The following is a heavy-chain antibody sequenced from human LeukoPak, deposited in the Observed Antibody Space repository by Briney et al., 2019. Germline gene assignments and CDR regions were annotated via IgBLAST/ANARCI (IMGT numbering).Heavy chain of an antibody. V-gene: IGHV3-7*01. CDR1: GFTFSSYW. CDR3: ARAGSHWHYVY. D-gene: IGHD3-10*01. Sequence: PGGSLRHSCAASGFTFSSYWMNWARQAPGKGLEWVASINHNGNVNYYVDSVKGRFTISRDNAKNSLSLQMNNLRVEDTAVYYCARAGSHWHYVYWGQGTVVTVSS. J-gene: IGHJ4*02. CDR2: INHNGNVN.